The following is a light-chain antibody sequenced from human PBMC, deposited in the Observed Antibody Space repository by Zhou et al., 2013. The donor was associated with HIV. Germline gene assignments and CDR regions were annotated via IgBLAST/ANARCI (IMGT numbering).Light chain of an antibody. CDR2: KIS. J-gene: IGKJ4*01. V-gene: IGKV2-30*02. Sequence: DVVMTQSPLSLPVTLGQPASISCRSSQGLVHSDGNIYLNWFHQRPGQSPRRLIYKISNRDSGVPDRFSGSGSGTDFTLKISRVEAEDVGVYYCMQGTHWPLTFGGGTKVEIK. CDR3: MQGTHWPLT. CDR1: QGLVHSDGNIY.